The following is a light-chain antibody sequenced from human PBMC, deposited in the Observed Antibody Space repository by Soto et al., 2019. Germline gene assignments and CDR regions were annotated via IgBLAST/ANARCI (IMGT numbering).Light chain of an antibody. J-gene: IGKJ2*01. V-gene: IGKV1-33*01. Sequence: DIQMTQSPSSLSASVGDRVTITCQASQDISNYLNWYQQKPGKAPKLLIYHASTLETGVPSRFSGSGSGTDFTFTISSLQPEDIATYYCQQNDNLPSTFGQGTKLEIK. CDR3: QQNDNLPST. CDR2: HAS. CDR1: QDISNY.